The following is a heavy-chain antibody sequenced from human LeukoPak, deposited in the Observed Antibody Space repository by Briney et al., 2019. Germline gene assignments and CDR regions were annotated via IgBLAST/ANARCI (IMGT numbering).Heavy chain of an antibody. CDR2: IYPGDSDT. CDR3: ARLPYDSSGYSGWFDP. V-gene: IGHV5-51*01. Sequence: GESLKISCKGSGYSFTSYCIGWVRQMPGKGLEWMGIIYPGDSDTRYSPSFQGQVTISADKSISTAYLQWSSLKASDTAMYYCARLPYDSSGYSGWFDPWGQGTLVTVSS. CDR1: GYSFTSYC. D-gene: IGHD3-22*01. J-gene: IGHJ5*02.